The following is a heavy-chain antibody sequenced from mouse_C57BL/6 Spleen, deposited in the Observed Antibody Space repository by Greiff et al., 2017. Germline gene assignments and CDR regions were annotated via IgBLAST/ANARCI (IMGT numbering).Heavy chain of an antibody. J-gene: IGHJ4*01. Sequence: EVKVVESGGGLVKPGGSLKLSCAASGFTFSDYGMHWVRQAPEKGLEWVAYISSGSSTIYYADTVKGRFTISRDNAKNTLFLQMTSLRSEDTAMYYCARVLPTYAMDYWGQGTSVTVSS. CDR1: GFTFSDYG. CDR2: ISSGSSTI. CDR3: ARVLPTYAMDY. D-gene: IGHD1-1*01. V-gene: IGHV5-17*01.